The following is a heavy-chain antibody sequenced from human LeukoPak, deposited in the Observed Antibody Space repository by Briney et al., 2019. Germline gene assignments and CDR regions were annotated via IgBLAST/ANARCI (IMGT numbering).Heavy chain of an antibody. CDR1: GFSFSSYA. Sequence: GGSLRLSCAASGFSFSSYAMSWVRKAPGKGLEWVSEISGSGGSTYYADSVKGRFTISRDNSKNTLYLQMNSLRAEDTAVYYCARGMKSPQLALFDYWGQGTLVTVSS. CDR2: ISGSGGST. CDR3: ARGMKSPQLALFDY. J-gene: IGHJ4*02. V-gene: IGHV3-23*01. D-gene: IGHD6-13*01.